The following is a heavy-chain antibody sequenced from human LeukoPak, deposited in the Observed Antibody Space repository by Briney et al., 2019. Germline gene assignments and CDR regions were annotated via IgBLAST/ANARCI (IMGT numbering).Heavy chain of an antibody. J-gene: IGHJ4*02. Sequence: GASVTVSCKSSGYTFTGYYMHWVRQDPRQGFGWMGRIDSNSGGTNYAQNFRGRVTMTRDTSISTVYMELISLRSDDTAVYYCAREMNYDDYRTSDYWGQGTLVTVSS. CDR3: AREMNYDDYRTSDY. CDR1: GYTFTGYY. D-gene: IGHD4-17*01. CDR2: IDSNSGGT. V-gene: IGHV1-2*06.